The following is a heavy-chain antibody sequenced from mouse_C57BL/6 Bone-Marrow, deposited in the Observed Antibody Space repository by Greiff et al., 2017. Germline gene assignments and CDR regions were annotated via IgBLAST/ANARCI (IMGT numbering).Heavy chain of an antibody. V-gene: IGHV7-1*01. Sequence: DVMLVESGGGLVQSGRSLRLSCATSGFTFSDFYMEWVRQAPGKGLEWIAASRNKANDYTTEYSASVKGRFIVSRDTSQSILYLQMNALRAEDTAIYYCARDAQTAQSPYAMDYWGQGTSVTVSS. J-gene: IGHJ4*01. CDR3: ARDAQTAQSPYAMDY. CDR1: GFTFSDFY. CDR2: SRNKANDYTT. D-gene: IGHD3-2*02.